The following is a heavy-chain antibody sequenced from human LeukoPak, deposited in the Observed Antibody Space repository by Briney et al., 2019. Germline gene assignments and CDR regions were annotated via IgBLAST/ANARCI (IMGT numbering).Heavy chain of an antibody. Sequence: GGSLRLSCAASGLTFSSYSMNWVRQAPGKGLEWVSSISSSSSYMYYADSVKGRFTISRDNAKNSLYLQMNSLRAEDTAVYYCARDLRRYFDYWGQGTLVTVSS. V-gene: IGHV3-21*01. CDR2: ISSSSSYM. J-gene: IGHJ4*02. CDR3: ARDLRRYFDY. CDR1: GLTFSSYS.